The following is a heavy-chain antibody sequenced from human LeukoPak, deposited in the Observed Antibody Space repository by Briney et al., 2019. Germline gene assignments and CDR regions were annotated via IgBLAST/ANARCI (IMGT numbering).Heavy chain of an antibody. V-gene: IGHV1-2*02. Sequence: ASVKVSCKASGYTFTGYFMHWVRQAPGQGLEWMGWINAISGDTNYAQKFRGRVTMTRDTSINTAYMELTRLTSDDTAVYYCARGASCGGDCYPHWGQGTLVTVSS. CDR3: ARGASCGGDCYPH. J-gene: IGHJ4*02. D-gene: IGHD2-21*02. CDR1: GYTFTGYF. CDR2: INAISGDT.